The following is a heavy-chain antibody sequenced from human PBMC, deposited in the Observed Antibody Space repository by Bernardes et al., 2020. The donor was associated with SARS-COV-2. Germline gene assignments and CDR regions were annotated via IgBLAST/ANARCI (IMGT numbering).Heavy chain of an antibody. CDR3: ARAFGYSYDTLLDS. V-gene: IGHV3-20*04. CDR1: GFTFSDYV. Sequence: GGSLRLSCAASGFTFSDYVMHWVRKAPGKGLEWVSGISWDGAITGYADSVKGRFTLSRENSKNSLYLQMNSLRAEDTAVYYCARAFGYSYDTLLDSWGQGTLVTVSS. CDR2: ISWDGAIT. J-gene: IGHJ4*02. D-gene: IGHD5-18*01.